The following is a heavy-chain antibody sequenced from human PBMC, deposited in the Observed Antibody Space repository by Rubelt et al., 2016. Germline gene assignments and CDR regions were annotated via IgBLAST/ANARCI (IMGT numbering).Heavy chain of an antibody. Sequence: EVQLVESGGGLVQPGESLRLSCSASGFTFSNYAMHWVRQAPGKGLEWVASIKQDGREKYYMDSVKGRFTISRDNAKNSLYVQVNSLRAEDTAVYYCARDPLESSGCFDYWGQGTLVTVSS. CDR3: ARDPLESSGCFDY. CDR1: GFTFSNYA. J-gene: IGHJ4*02. V-gene: IGHV3-7*01. CDR2: IKQDGREK. D-gene: IGHD6-19*01.